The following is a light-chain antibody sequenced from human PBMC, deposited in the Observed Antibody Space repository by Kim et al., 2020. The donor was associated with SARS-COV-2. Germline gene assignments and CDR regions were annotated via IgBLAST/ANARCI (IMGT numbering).Light chain of an antibody. J-gene: IGLJ3*02. CDR3: CSYAGTNRWV. Sequence: GQSITFSCTGASNDVGGYDLVSWYQQHPGKAPKLMIYEVSKRPSGVSNRFSGSKSGNTAFLTISGLRAEDDADYHCCSYAGTNRWVFGGGTQLTVL. V-gene: IGLV2-23*02. CDR2: EVS. CDR1: SNDVGGYDL.